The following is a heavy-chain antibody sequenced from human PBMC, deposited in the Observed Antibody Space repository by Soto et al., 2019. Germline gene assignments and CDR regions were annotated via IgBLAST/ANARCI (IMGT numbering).Heavy chain of an antibody. Sequence: XGSLRLSCVASGRTFSGYSMSWVRQAPGKGLQWVSSISVDAGTTYYADSVKGRLTISRDNSKNTLYLQMNSLRAEDTAVYYCAKDGIRGIHFDNWGQGTLVTVSS. CDR2: ISVDAGTT. J-gene: IGHJ4*02. CDR1: GRTFSGYS. V-gene: IGHV3-23*01. CDR3: AKDGIRGIHFDN.